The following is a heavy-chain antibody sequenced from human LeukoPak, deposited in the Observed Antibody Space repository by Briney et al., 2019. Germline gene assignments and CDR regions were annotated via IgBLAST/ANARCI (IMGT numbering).Heavy chain of an antibody. CDR2: ISGSGGST. D-gene: IGHD2-2*01. CDR1: GFTFSGYA. Sequence: GGSLRLSCAASGFTFSGYAMSWVRQAPGKGLEWVSAISGSGGSTYYADSVKGRFTISRDNAKNSLYLQMNSLRAEDTAVYYCARDRGDCSSTSCYPHWGQGTLVTVSS. J-gene: IGHJ4*02. V-gene: IGHV3-23*01. CDR3: ARDRGDCSSTSCYPH.